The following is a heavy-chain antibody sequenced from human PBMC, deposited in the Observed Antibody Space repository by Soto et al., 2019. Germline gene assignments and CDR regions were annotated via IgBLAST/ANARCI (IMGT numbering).Heavy chain of an antibody. V-gene: IGHV1-18*04. CDR3: ARDHLRTGMVATRTFSRFDP. J-gene: IGHJ5*02. Sequence: GASVKVSCKASGYTFTSYGISWVRQAPGQGLEWMGWISAYNGNTNYAQKLQGRVTMTTDTSTSTAYMELRSLRSDDTAVYYCARDHLRTGMVATRTFSRFDPWGQGTLVTVS. CDR2: ISAYNGNT. D-gene: IGHD5-12*01. CDR1: GYTFTSYG.